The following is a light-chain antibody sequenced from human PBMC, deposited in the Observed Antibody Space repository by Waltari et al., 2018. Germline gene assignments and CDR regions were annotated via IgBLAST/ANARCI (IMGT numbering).Light chain of an antibody. CDR2: KAS. J-gene: IGKJ2*01. Sequence: DIQMTQSPSTLSASAGDRVTITCRASQRIDSWLAWYQQKPGKAPNLLIYKASSLASGVPSRFSGSRSGTEFTLTISSLQPGDFATYYCQQYHSYPYIFGQGTNLEIK. CDR1: QRIDSW. CDR3: QQYHSYPYI. V-gene: IGKV1-5*03.